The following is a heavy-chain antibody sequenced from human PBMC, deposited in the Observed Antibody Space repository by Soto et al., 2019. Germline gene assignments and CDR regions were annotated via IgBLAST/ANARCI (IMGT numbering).Heavy chain of an antibody. Sequence: GGSLRLSCAASGFTVSSNYMSWVRQAPGKGLEWVSVIYSGGSTYYPDSVKGRFTISRDISKNTLYLQMNSLRAEDTAVYYCARENVVVAATSNYYYGMDVWGQGTTVTVSS. J-gene: IGHJ6*02. CDR3: ARENVVVAATSNYYYGMDV. D-gene: IGHD2-15*01. V-gene: IGHV3-53*01. CDR2: IYSGGST. CDR1: GFTVSSNY.